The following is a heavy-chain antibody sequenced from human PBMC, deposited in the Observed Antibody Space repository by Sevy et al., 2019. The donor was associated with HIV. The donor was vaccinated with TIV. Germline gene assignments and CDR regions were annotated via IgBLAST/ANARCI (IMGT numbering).Heavy chain of an antibody. J-gene: IGHJ4*02. Sequence: GESLKISCAASGFTFSSYAMSWVRQAPGKGLEWVSAISGSGGSTYYADSVKGRFTISRDNSKNTLYRQMNSLRAEETAVYYCAKAPNGYYGSGREGYYFDYWGQGTLVTVSS. CDR2: ISGSGGST. V-gene: IGHV3-23*01. D-gene: IGHD3-10*01. CDR3: AKAPNGYYGSGREGYYFDY. CDR1: GFTFSSYA.